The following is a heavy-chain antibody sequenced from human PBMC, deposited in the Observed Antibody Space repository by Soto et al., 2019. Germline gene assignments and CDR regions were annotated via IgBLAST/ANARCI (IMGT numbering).Heavy chain of an antibody. D-gene: IGHD6-19*01. CDR3: ARDIGYSSGWYSYNWFDP. Sequence: ASVKVSCKASGYTFTSYAMHWLRQAPGQRLEWMGWINAGNGNTKYSQKFQGRVTITRDTSASTAYMELSSLRSEDTAVYYCARDIGYSSGWYSYNWFDPWGQGTLVTVSS. V-gene: IGHV1-3*01. CDR1: GYTFTSYA. CDR2: INAGNGNT. J-gene: IGHJ5*02.